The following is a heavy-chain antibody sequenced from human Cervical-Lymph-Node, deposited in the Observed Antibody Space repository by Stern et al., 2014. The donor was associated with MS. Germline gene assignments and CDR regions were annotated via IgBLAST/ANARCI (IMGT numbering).Heavy chain of an antibody. CDR2: VNANGGSA. CDR1: GYTFIRYY. Sequence: DQLVQSGAQVKQPGASVKVSCKGSGYTFIRYYIQWVRQAPGQGLEWMGIVNANGGSARYAQKFQGRVTMASDTSTSTVSMELSSLRSEDTAVYYCATLYDSSGNYGMEVWGQGTTVIVSS. V-gene: IGHV1-46*01. D-gene: IGHD5/OR15-5a*01. CDR3: ATLYDSSGNYGMEV. J-gene: IGHJ6*02.